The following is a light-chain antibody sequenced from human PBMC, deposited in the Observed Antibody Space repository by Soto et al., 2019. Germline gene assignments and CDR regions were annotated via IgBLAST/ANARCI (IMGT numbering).Light chain of an antibody. CDR3: GSYTTSLTVI. V-gene: IGLV2-14*03. CDR2: DVS. J-gene: IGLJ2*01. Sequence: QSVLTQAASVSGSPGQSITISCTGTNSDVGAYNYVSWYQHHPGKAPKLMIFDVSDRPSGVSDRFSGSKSGNTASLTISGLQAEDEADYYCGSYTTSLTVIFGGGTKLTVL. CDR1: NSDVGAYNY.